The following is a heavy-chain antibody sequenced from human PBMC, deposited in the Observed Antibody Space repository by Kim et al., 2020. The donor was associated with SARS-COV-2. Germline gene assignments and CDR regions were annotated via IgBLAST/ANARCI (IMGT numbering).Heavy chain of an antibody. CDR3: AREDMVAPDY. D-gene: IGHD2-15*01. Sequence: NKYYADSGQGRFTISRDNSKKTLYLQINSLRAEDTAVYYCAREDMVAPDYWGQGTLVTVSS. J-gene: IGHJ4*02. V-gene: IGHV3-33*01. CDR2: NK.